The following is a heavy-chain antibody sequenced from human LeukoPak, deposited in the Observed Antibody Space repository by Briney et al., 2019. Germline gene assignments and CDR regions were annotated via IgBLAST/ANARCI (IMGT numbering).Heavy chain of an antibody. V-gene: IGHV1-69*13. CDR3: ARDGITGTMDDAFDI. CDR1: GGTFSSYA. CDR2: IIPIFGTA. J-gene: IGHJ3*02. Sequence: SVKVSCKASGGTFSSYAISWVRQAPGQGLEWMGGIIPIFGTANYAQKFQGRVTITADESTSTAYMELSSLRSEDTAAYYCARDGITGTMDDAFDIWGQGTMVTVSS. D-gene: IGHD1-7*01.